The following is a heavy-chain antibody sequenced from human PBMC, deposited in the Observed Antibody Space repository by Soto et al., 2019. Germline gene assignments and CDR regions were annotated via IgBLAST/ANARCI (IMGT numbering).Heavy chain of an antibody. Sequence: ASVKVSCKASGYTFTSYGISWVRQAPGQGLEGMGWISAYNGNTNYAQKLQGRVTMTTDTSTSTAYMELRSLRSDDTAVYYCARDGNYGDYSYSMDVWGKGTKVTVSS. J-gene: IGHJ6*03. V-gene: IGHV1-18*01. CDR3: ARDGNYGDYSYSMDV. CDR1: GYTFTSYG. CDR2: ISAYNGNT. D-gene: IGHD4-17*01.